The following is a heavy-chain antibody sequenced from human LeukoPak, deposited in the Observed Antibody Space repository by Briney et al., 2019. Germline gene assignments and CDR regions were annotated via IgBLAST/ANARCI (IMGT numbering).Heavy chain of an antibody. J-gene: IGHJ4*02. CDR1: GFTFDDYA. V-gene: IGHV3-9*01. D-gene: IGHD3-10*01. CDR2: ISWNSGSI. Sequence: GRSLRLSCAASGFTFDDYAMHWVRQAPGKGLEWVSGISWNSGSIGYADSVKGRFPISRDNAKNSLYLQMNSLRAEDTALYYCAKDMSYGSGSYPFDYWGQGTLVTVSS. CDR3: AKDMSYGSGSYPFDY.